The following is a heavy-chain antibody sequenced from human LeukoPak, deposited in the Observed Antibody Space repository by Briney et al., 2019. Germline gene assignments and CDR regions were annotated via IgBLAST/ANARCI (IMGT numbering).Heavy chain of an antibody. J-gene: IGHJ4*02. CDR3: ARDGTGYSGSYYFDY. D-gene: IGHD1-26*01. CDR2: ISSNGGST. CDR1: GFTFSSYA. Sequence: LPGRSLRLSCAASGFTFSSYAMHWVRQAPGKGLEYVSAISSNGGSTYYANSVKGRFTISRDNSKNTLYLQMGSLRAEDMAVYYCARDGTGYSGSYYFDYWGQGTLVTVSS. V-gene: IGHV3-64*01.